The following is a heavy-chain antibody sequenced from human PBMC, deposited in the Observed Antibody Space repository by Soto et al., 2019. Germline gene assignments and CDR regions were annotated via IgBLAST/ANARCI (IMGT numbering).Heavy chain of an antibody. Sequence: GGSLRLSCAASGFSFSSYSMNWVRQAPGKGLEWVSSISRSSGYIYYADSGKGRFTISRDNAKNSLYLQMNSLTAEDTAVYFCARENTEWELDYWGQGTLVTVSS. CDR1: GFSFSSYS. CDR3: ARENTEWELDY. V-gene: IGHV3-21*01. D-gene: IGHD1-26*01. J-gene: IGHJ4*02. CDR2: ISRSSGYI.